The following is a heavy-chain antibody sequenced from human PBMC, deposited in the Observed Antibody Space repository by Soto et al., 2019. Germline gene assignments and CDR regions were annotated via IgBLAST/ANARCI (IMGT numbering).Heavy chain of an antibody. Sequence: EVQLLESGGGLVQPGGSLKLSCAASGFSFSNFAVTWVRQAPGKGLEWVSTISGSGNSRYYADSVKGRFTVSRDNSKDTLYLQMNSLRAEDTAVYYCAKEFLAAVTDTKGVYHYYYGMDVWGHGTTVTVSS. D-gene: IGHD6-19*01. CDR2: ISGSGNSR. V-gene: IGHV3-23*01. CDR1: GFSFSNFA. J-gene: IGHJ6*02. CDR3: AKEFLAAVTDTKGVYHYYYGMDV.